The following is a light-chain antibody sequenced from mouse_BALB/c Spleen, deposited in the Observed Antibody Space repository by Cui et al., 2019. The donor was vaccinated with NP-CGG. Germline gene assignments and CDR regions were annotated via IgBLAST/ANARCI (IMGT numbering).Light chain of an antibody. J-gene: IGLJ1*01. CDR1: TGAVTTSNY. CDR3: ALWYSNHWV. Sequence: HAVVTSESSPPTSPGGKVTFTCRSSTGAVTTSNYANWVQEKPDHLFIGLIGGTNNRAPGVPARFSGSLIGDKATLTITGAQTEDEAIYFCALWYSNHWVFGGGTKLTVL. CDR2: GTN. V-gene: IGLV1*01.